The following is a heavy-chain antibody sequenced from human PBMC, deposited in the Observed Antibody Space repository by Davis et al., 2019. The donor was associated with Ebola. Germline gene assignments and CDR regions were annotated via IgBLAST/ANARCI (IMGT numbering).Heavy chain of an antibody. CDR1: GFTFSSYA. J-gene: IGHJ3*02. CDR2: ITSSGGST. Sequence: PGGSLRLSCAASGFTFSSYAMSWVRQAPGKGLEWVSLITSSGGSTYYADSVKGRFTISRDNSKSTLYLQMSSLRAEDTAVYYCAKDLGSRSHLFDAFDMWGLGTMVTVSS. D-gene: IGHD6-6*01. V-gene: IGHV3-23*01. CDR3: AKDLGSRSHLFDAFDM.